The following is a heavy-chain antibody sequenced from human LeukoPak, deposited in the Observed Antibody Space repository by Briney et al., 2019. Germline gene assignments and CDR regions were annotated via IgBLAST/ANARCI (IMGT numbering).Heavy chain of an antibody. CDR3: ATLEYTSTEDFDY. D-gene: IGHD6-6*01. Sequence: ASVKVSCKASGGTFTSYAMNWVRQAPGQGLEWMGWINTNTGNPTYAQGFTGRFVFSLDTSVSTAYLQISSLKAEDTAVYYCATLEYTSTEDFDYWGQGTLVTVSS. J-gene: IGHJ4*02. CDR2: INTNTGNP. CDR1: GGTFTSYA. V-gene: IGHV7-4-1*02.